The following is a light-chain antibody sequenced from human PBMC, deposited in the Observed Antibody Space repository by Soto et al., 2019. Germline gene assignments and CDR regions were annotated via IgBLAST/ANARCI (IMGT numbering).Light chain of an antibody. V-gene: IGLV2-14*01. CDR3: SSFTSSTTYV. CDR2: DVN. J-gene: IGLJ1*01. Sequence: QSVLTQPASVSGSPGQSITISCTGTSSDVGGYNYVSWYQQHPGKAPKLLICDVNNRPSGVSNRFSGSKSGNTASLTISGLQAEDEADYYCSSFTSSTTYVFGTGTKVTVL. CDR1: SSDVGGYNY.